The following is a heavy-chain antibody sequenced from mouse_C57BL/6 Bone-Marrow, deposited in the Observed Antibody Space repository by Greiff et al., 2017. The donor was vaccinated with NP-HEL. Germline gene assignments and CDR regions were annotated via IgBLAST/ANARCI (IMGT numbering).Heavy chain of an antibody. CDR1: GYAFTNYL. D-gene: IGHD3-2*01. CDR3: ARRETVHYFDY. J-gene: IGHJ2*01. V-gene: IGHV1-54*01. Sequence: VKLQESGAELVRPGTSVKVSCKASGYAFTNYLIEWVKQRPGQGLEWIGVINPGSGGTNYNEKFKGKATLTADKSSSTAYMQLSSLTSEDSAVYFCARRETVHYFDYWGQGTTLTVSS. CDR2: INPGSGGT.